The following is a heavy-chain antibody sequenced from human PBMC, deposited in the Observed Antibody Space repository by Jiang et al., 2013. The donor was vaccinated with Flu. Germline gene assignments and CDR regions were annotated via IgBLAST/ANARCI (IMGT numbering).Heavy chain of an antibody. V-gene: IGHV5-51*01. D-gene: IGHD3-16*01. CDR2: TYPGDSDT. CDR3: VRHEVWGCPTPSCGNYFDP. CDR1: GYSFTTYW. J-gene: IGHJ5*02. Sequence: GAEVKKPGESLRISCKASGYSFTTYWIGWVRQMPGKGLEWMGITYPGDSDTRYNPSFQGHVTISADKSISTAYLQWSSLKASDSAMYYCVRHEVWGCPTPSCGNYFDPWGQGTLVTVSS.